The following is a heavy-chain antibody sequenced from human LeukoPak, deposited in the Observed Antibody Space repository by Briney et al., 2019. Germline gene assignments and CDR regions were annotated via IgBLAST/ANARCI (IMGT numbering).Heavy chain of an antibody. CDR3: ARAHSSGPRLRHYFDY. CDR1: GGSISSSSYC. Sequence: TSETLSLTCTVSGGSISSSSYCWGWIRQPPGEGLEWIGSIYYSGSTYYNPSLKSRVTISVDTSKNQFSLKLSSVTAADTAVYYCARAHSSGPRLRHYFDYWGQGTLVTVSS. D-gene: IGHD6-19*01. J-gene: IGHJ4*02. V-gene: IGHV4-39*01. CDR2: IYYSGST.